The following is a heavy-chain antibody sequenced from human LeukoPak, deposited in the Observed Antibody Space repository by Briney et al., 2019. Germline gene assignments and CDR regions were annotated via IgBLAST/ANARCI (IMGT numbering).Heavy chain of an antibody. CDR2: IIPNFGTA. Sequence: GASGTVSCKASGGTFSSYAISWVRQAPGQGLEWMGGIIPNFGTANYAQKFQGRVTITADETTSTAYMELSSLRSEDTAVYYCASGYCSGGSCHIYYYYGMDVWGQGTTVT. CDR3: ASGYCSGGSCHIYYYYGMDV. J-gene: IGHJ6*02. D-gene: IGHD2-15*01. V-gene: IGHV1-69*01. CDR1: GGTFSSYA.